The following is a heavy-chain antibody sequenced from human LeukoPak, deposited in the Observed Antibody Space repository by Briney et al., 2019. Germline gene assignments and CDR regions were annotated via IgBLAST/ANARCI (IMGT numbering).Heavy chain of an antibody. CDR1: GFTFSSYG. CDR3: ARAMEVVVPAAAFDY. CDR2: IWYDGSNK. V-gene: IGHV3-33*01. J-gene: IGHJ4*02. Sequence: GRSLRLSCAASGFTFSSYGMHWVRQAPGKGLEWVAVIWYDGSNKYYADSVKGRFTISRDNSKNTLYLQMNSLRAEDTAVYYCARAMEVVVPAAAFDYWGQGTLVTVSS. D-gene: IGHD2-2*01.